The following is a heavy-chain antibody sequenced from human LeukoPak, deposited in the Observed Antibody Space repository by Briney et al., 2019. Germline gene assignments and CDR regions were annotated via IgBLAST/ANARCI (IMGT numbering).Heavy chain of an antibody. CDR2: IYYSGST. J-gene: IGHJ4*02. CDR3: ARGEGRDGYNSLDY. D-gene: IGHD5-24*01. V-gene: IGHV4-39*07. CDR1: GGSISSSSYY. Sequence: LSLTCTVSGGSISSSSYYWGWIRQPPGKGLEWIGSIYYSGSTNYNPSLKSRFTISVDKSKNQFSLNLYSVTAADTAVYYCARGEGRDGYNSLDYWGQGTLVTVSS.